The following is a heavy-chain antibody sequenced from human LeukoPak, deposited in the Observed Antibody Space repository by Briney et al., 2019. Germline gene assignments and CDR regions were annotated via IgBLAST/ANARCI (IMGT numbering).Heavy chain of an antibody. J-gene: IGHJ4*02. CDR1: GFTVSSNY. D-gene: IGHD6-19*01. Sequence: PGGSLRLSCAASGFTVSSNYMSWVRQAPGKGLEWVSVIYSGGSTYYADSVKGRFTISRDNSKNTLYLQMNSLRAEDTALYYCVRNLAVAGTCFDSWGQGTLVTVSS. CDR3: VRNLAVAGTCFDS. CDR2: IYSGGST. V-gene: IGHV3-53*01.